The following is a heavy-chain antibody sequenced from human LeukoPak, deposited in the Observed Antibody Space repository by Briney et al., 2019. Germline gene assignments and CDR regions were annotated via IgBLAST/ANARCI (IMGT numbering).Heavy chain of an antibody. J-gene: IGHJ4*02. CDR1: GGSFSGYY. CDR2: INHSGST. D-gene: IGHD3-9*01. CDR3: ARGLRYYDILTGYYTYYFDY. Sequence: SETLSLTCAVYGGSFSGYYWSWIRQPPGKGLEWIGEINHSGSTNYNPSLKSRVTISVDTSKNQFSLKLSSVTAADTAVYYCARGLRYYDILTGYYTYYFDYWGQGTLVTVSA. V-gene: IGHV4-34*01.